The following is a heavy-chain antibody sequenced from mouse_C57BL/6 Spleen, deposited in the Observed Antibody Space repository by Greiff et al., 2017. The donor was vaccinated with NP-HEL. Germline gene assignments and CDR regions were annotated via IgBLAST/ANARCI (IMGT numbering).Heavy chain of an antibody. Sequence: EVKLQESGPGLVKPSQSLSLTCSVTGYSITSGYYWNWIRQFPGNKLEWMGYISYDGSNNYNPSLKNRISITRDTSKNQFFLKLNSVTTEDTATYYCARDDYDGPFAYWGQGTLVTVSA. J-gene: IGHJ3*01. D-gene: IGHD2-4*01. CDR2: ISYDGSN. V-gene: IGHV3-6*01. CDR3: ARDDYDGPFAY. CDR1: GYSITSGYY.